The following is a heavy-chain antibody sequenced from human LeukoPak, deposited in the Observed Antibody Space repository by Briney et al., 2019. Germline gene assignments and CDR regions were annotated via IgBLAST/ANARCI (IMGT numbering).Heavy chain of an antibody. V-gene: IGHV3-7*03. CDR1: GFTFSNYW. Sequence: GGSLRLSCAASGFTFSNYWMSWVRQAPGKGLEWVANIKQDGSEIYYVDSVKGRFTISRDNAKNSLYLQMNSLRAEDTAVYYCAKDRSQGYCSSTSCYAHGFFDYWGQGTLVTVSS. J-gene: IGHJ4*02. CDR2: IKQDGSEI. D-gene: IGHD2-2*01. CDR3: AKDRSQGYCSSTSCYAHGFFDY.